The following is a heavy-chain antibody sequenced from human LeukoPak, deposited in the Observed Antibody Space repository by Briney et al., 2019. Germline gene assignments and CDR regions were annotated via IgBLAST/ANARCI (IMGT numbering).Heavy chain of an antibody. CDR2: INPNSGGT. CDR1: GYTFTGYY. J-gene: IGHJ4*02. D-gene: IGHD5-18*01. Sequence: ASVNVSLKASGYTFTGYYMHWVRQAPGQGLEWMGWINPNSGGTNYAQKFQGRVTMTRDTSISTAYMELSRLRSDDTAVYYCAREGDVDTAIVYYFDYRGQGTVVTVSS. CDR3: AREGDVDTAIVYYFDY. V-gene: IGHV1-2*02.